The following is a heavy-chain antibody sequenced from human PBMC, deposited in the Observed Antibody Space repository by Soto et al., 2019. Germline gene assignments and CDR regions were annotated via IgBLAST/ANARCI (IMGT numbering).Heavy chain of an antibody. CDR1: GFTFSSYW. CDR2: IKQDGSEK. D-gene: IGHD3-10*01. Sequence: GGSLRLSCAASGFTFSSYWMSWVRQAPGKGLEWVANIKQDGSEKYYVDSVKGRFTISRDNAKNSLYLQMNSLRAEDTAVYYWASWDYYGSGSPNRVYYGMDVWGQGTTVTVSS. CDR3: ASWDYYGSGSPNRVYYGMDV. V-gene: IGHV3-7*05. J-gene: IGHJ6*02.